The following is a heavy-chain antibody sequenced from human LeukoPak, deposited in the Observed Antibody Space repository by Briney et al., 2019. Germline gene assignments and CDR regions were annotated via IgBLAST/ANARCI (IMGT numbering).Heavy chain of an antibody. CDR1: GFTFSNYW. Sequence: GGSLRLSCAASGFTFSNYWMTWVRQAPGKGLEWVANINRDGSERYYVDSVKGRLTISRDDAKSSLYLQMNSLRAEDTAVYYCARRNAMDVWGQGTTVIVFS. CDR3: ARRNAMDV. CDR2: INRDGSER. J-gene: IGHJ6*02. V-gene: IGHV3-7*03.